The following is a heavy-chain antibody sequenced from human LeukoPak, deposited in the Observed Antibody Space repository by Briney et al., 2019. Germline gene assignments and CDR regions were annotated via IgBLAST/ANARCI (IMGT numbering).Heavy chain of an antibody. Sequence: GGSLLLSCAASGLTGSHNYVSWIRQAAGKGLEWVSAIHTSGDTCYADSVKGRFTISRDTSKNTLYLQINSLRVEDTAVYYCIVFGDSNHWGQETLVTVSS. D-gene: IGHD4-17*01. V-gene: IGHV3-53*01. J-gene: IGHJ5*02. CDR3: IVFGDSNH. CDR2: IHTSGDT. CDR1: GLTGSHNY.